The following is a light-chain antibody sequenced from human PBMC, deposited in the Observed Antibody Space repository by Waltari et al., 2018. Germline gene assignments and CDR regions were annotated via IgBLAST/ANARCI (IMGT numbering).Light chain of an antibody. J-gene: IGKJ4*01. CDR2: GAS. CDR3: EQSYNMPLA. Sequence: DIQMTQSPSSLSASVGDRVTLTCRASQSIDNYLNWYQQKPGKAPKLLIFGASSLQSGVPSRFSGSGSGTDFTLTISSLQPEDFATYYCEQSYNMPLAFGGGTTVDIK. V-gene: IGKV1-39*01. CDR1: QSIDNY.